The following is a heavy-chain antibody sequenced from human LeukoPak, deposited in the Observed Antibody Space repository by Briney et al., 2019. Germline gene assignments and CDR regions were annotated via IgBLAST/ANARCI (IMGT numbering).Heavy chain of an antibody. CDR2: INPSGDGT. V-gene: IGHV1-46*01. CDR3: ARTCCSETSKFDY. Sequence: GASVKVSCKASGYTFTSYYMHWVRQAPGQGLEWMGVINPSGDGTSYAQKFQGRVTMTMNVSTSTVYMELSSLRSADTAVYYCARTCCSETSKFDYWGQGTLVTVSS. J-gene: IGHJ4*02. D-gene: IGHD2-15*01. CDR1: GYTFTSYY.